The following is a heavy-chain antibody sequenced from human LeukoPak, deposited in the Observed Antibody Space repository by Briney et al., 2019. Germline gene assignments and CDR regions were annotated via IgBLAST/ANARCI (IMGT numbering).Heavy chain of an antibody. V-gene: IGHV5-51*01. CDR3: ATSSKYNSGWYADY. CDR1: GYNFATYW. D-gene: IGHD6-19*01. J-gene: IGHJ4*02. CDR2: VYPDDSDI. Sequence: GESLKISCKGSGYNFATYWIAWVRQMPGKGLEWMGIVYPDDSDIRYTPSFQGQVTISGDKSSSTAYLQWNSLKASDTAMYYCATSSKYNSGWYADYWGQGTLVTVSS.